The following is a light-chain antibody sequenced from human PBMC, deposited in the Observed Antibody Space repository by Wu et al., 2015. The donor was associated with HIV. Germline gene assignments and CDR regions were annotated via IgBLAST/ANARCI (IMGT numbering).Light chain of an antibody. Sequence: EIVLTQSPGTLSLSPGERATLSCRASQSISSSYLAWYQHKPGQAPRLLISATSNRATGIPDRFSGSGSETGFTLTISGLEPDDSAVYYCQQYADSLTWTFGQGTKVEIK. CDR1: QSISSSY. J-gene: IGKJ1*01. CDR3: QQYADSLTWT. V-gene: IGKV3-20*01. CDR2: ATS.